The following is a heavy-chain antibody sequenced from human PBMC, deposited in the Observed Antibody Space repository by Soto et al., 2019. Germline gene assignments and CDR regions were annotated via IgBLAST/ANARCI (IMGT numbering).Heavy chain of an antibody. CDR3: AAGEYCSGGSCYGLLDY. D-gene: IGHD2-15*01. Sequence: GASVKVSCKASGFTFTSSAVQWVRQARGQRLEWIGWIVVGSGNTNYAQKFQERVTITRDMSTSTAYMELSSLRSEDTAVYYCAAGEYCSGGSCYGLLDYWGQGTLVTVSS. CDR1: GFTFTSSA. CDR2: IVVGSGNT. J-gene: IGHJ4*02. V-gene: IGHV1-58*01.